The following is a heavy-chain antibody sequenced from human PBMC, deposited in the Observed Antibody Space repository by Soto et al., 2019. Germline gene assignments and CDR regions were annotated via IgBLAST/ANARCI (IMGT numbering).Heavy chain of an antibody. J-gene: IGHJ5*02. CDR2: IKQDGSEK. Sequence: TGGSLRLSCAASGFTFSSYWMSWVRPAPGKGLEWVANIKQDGSEKYYVDSVKGRFTISKDKAKNSLYLQMNSLRAEDTAVYYCARSIAARLNWSDPWGQGTLVTVSS. V-gene: IGHV3-7*01. D-gene: IGHD6-6*01. CDR1: GFTFSSYW. CDR3: ARSIAARLNWSDP.